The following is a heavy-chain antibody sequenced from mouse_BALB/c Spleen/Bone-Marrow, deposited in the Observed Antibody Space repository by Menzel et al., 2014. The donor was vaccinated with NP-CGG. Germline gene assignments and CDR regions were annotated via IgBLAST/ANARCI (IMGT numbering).Heavy chain of an antibody. CDR1: GYTSTNYY. V-gene: IGHV1S81*02. CDR2: INPGNGST. CDR3: ARGSPY. J-gene: IGHJ3*01. Sequence: VQLQQSGAELVKPGASVKLSCKTSGYTSTNYYIYWVKQRPGQGLEWIGEINPGNGSTNFNERFKSKATLTVDKSSTTAYILLTSLTSEDSAVYYCARGSPYWGQGTLVTVSA. D-gene: IGHD6-2*01.